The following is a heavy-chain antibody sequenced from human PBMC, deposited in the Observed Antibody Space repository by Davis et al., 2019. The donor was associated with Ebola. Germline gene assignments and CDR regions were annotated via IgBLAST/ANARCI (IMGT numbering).Heavy chain of an antibody. CDR3: TRAIVVVVAANNWFDP. J-gene: IGHJ5*02. V-gene: IGHV3-7*01. CDR2: IKQDGSEK. Sequence: GESLKISCAASGFTFSSYWMSWVRQAPGKGLEWVANIKQDGSEKYYVDSVKGRFTISRDNAKNSLYLQMNSLRAEDTAVYYCTRAIVVVVAANNWFDPWGQGTLVTVSS. CDR1: GFTFSSYW. D-gene: IGHD2-15*01.